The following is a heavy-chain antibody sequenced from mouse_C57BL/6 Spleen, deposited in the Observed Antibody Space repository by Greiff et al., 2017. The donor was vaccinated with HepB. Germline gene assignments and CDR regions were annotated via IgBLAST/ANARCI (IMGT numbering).Heavy chain of an antibody. CDR3: ARVYYSNLGAMDF. CDR2: INPSSGYT. CDR1: GYTFTSYW. Sequence: VQLQQSGAELAKPGASVKLSCKASGYTFTSYWMHWVKQRPGQGLEWIGYINPSSGYTKYNQKFKDKATLTADKSSSTAYMQLSSLTYADSAVYDCARVYYSNLGAMDFWGQGTSVTVSS. V-gene: IGHV1-7*01. J-gene: IGHJ4*01. D-gene: IGHD2-5*01.